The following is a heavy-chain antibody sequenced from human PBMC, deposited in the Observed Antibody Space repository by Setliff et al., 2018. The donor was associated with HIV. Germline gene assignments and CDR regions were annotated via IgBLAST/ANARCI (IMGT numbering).Heavy chain of an antibody. D-gene: IGHD1-26*01. CDR2: ISRSVSTI. J-gene: IGHJ4*02. Sequence: GGSLRLSCAASGFTFSDYYMSWIRQAPGKGLEWVSYISRSVSTIYYADSVRGRFTISRDNAKNSLYLQMNSPRAEDTAVYYCARDYMWAFDYWGQGTLVTVSS. CDR1: GFTFSDYY. V-gene: IGHV3-11*04. CDR3: ARDYMWAFDY.